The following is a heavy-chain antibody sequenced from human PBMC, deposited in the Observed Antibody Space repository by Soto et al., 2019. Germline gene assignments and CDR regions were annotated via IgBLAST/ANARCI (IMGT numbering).Heavy chain of an antibody. CDR3: VIPTRSVRGMGV. CDR1: GFTLSNFW. V-gene: IGHV3-7*03. J-gene: IGHJ6*02. Sequence: GGSLRLSCAASGFTLSNFWMSWARQAPGKGLEWVANIKGDGSVTQYVASVEGRLTISRDNAKYSLYLQMNSLRVEDTALYYCVIPTRSVRGMGVWGQGTTVTVSS. D-gene: IGHD6-6*01. CDR2: IKGDGSVT.